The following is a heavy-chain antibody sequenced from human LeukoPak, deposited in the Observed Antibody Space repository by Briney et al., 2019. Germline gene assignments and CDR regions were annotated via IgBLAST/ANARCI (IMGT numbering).Heavy chain of an antibody. D-gene: IGHD2-2*02. Sequence: GGSLRLSCAASGFTFSSYGMHWVRQAPGKGLEWVAFIRYDGSNKYYADSVKGRFTISRDNSKNTLYLQMYSLRAEDTAVYYCAKDLRYCSSTSCYTFFHWGQGTLVTVSS. J-gene: IGHJ4*02. CDR2: IRYDGSNK. CDR1: GFTFSSYG. CDR3: AKDLRYCSSTSCYTFFH. V-gene: IGHV3-30*02.